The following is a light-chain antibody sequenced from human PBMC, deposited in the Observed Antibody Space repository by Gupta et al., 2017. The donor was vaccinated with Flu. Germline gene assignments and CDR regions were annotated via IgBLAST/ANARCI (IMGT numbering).Light chain of an antibody. V-gene: IGLV2-11*01. Sequence: QSALTQPRSVSGAPGHSVTISCTGTSSDVGDYHYVSWYQHHPGKAPKPTIYEVNKRPSGVPDRFSGTKSGNTTSLTISGLQAEDAADYYCCSYAGSYTWVFGGGTKVTVL. J-gene: IGLJ3*02. CDR3: CSYAGSYTWV. CDR1: SSDVGDYHY. CDR2: EVN.